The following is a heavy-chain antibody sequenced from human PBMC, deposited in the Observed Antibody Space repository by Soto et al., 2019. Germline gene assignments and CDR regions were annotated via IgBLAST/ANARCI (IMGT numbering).Heavy chain of an antibody. V-gene: IGHV3-30*18. CDR1: GFTFSSYG. CDR3: AKEYCLDY. J-gene: IGHJ4*02. Sequence: QVQLVESGGGVVQPGRSLRLSCAASGFTFSSYGMHWVRQAPGKGLEWGAVISYDGSNKYYSDSVKGRFTISRDNSKNTLYLQMNSLRAEDTAVYYCAKEYCLDYWGQGTLVTVSS. D-gene: IGHD2-21*02. CDR2: ISYDGSNK.